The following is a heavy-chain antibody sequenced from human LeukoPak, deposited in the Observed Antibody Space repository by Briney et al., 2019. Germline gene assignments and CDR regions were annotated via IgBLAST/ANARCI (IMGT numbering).Heavy chain of an antibody. V-gene: IGHV3-21*01. CDR3: AAPGGSGYDYHFDY. Sequence: GRSLRLSCAASGFTFSSYSMNWVRHAPGNWLEWVSSISSNSSYIYYADSVKGRFTISRDNAKNSLYLQMNRLRAEDTAVYYCAAPGGSGYDYHFDYWGQGTLVTVSS. CDR1: GFTFSSYS. D-gene: IGHD5-12*01. CDR2: ISSNSSYI. J-gene: IGHJ4*02.